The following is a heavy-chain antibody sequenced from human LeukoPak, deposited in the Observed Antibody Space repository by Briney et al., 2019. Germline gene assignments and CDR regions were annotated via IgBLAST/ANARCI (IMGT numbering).Heavy chain of an antibody. CDR3: AKDPYDFWSGYFATPYFDY. CDR1: GFTFSSYA. D-gene: IGHD3-3*01. V-gene: IGHV3-23*01. J-gene: IGHJ4*02. CDR2: ISGSGGST. Sequence: PGGSLRLSCAASGFTFSSYAMSWVRQAPGKGLEWVSAISGSGGSTYYADSVKGRFTISRDNSKNTLYLQMNSLRAEDTAAYYCAKDPYDFWSGYFATPYFDYWGQGTLVTVSS.